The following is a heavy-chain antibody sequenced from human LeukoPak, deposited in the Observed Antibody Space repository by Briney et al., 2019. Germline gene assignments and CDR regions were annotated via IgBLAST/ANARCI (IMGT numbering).Heavy chain of an antibody. Sequence: GGSLRLSCAASGSTFSDYFMSWIRQGPGKGLEWVSHIDSSGTIYYADSVKGRATISRDNAKNSLYLQMNSLRAEDTAVYYCARPAYCGGNCYYFPDYWGQGTLVTVSS. CDR3: ARPAYCGGNCYYFPDY. J-gene: IGHJ4*02. CDR1: GSTFSDYF. CDR2: IDSSGTI. D-gene: IGHD2-21*02. V-gene: IGHV3-11*04.